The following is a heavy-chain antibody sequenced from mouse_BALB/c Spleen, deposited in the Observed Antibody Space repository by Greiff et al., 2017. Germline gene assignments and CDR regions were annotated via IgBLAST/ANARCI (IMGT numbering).Heavy chain of an antibody. J-gene: IGHJ2*01. CDR2: ISYSGST. V-gene: IGHV3-2*02. CDR1: GYSITSDYA. Sequence: EVQLQESGPGLVKPSQSLSLTCTVTGYSITSDYAWNWIRQFPGNKLEWMGYISYSGSTSYNPSLKSRISITRDTSKNQFFLQLNSVTTEDTATYYCARSAGTVDYWGQGTTLTVSS. D-gene: IGHD4-1*01. CDR3: ARSAGTVDY.